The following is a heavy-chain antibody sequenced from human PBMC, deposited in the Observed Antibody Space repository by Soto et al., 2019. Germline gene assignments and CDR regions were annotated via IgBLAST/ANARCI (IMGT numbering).Heavy chain of an antibody. V-gene: IGHV3-48*03. CDR1: GFTFSNYE. J-gene: IGHJ4*02. D-gene: IGHD2-15*01. CDR3: ATGAGHEVVHFDS. CDR2: IGRSGSPS. Sequence: GGSLRLSCAASGFTFSNYEMTWVRQPPGKGLECISLIGRSGSPSFYAVSVNGRSTISRDNAKNSLYLQMDSLRTEDTAVYYWATGAGHEVVHFDSWGQGTLVTVSS.